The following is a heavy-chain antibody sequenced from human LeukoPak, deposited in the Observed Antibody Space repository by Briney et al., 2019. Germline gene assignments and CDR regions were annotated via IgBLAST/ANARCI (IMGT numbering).Heavy chain of an antibody. J-gene: IGHJ4*01. CDR1: GGSVNSYF. CDR2: IYPTGTT. CDR3: GRQGYTASHYFLDF. V-gene: IGHV4-4*07. D-gene: IGHD2/OR15-2a*01. Sequence: PSETLSLTCIVSGGSVNSYFWGWVRQPAGKGLEWLGRIYPTGTTHYNPALKSRLTMSIDTSMKQFSLKLRSVTAADTAIYYCGRQGYTASHYFLDFWSPGTLVTVSS.